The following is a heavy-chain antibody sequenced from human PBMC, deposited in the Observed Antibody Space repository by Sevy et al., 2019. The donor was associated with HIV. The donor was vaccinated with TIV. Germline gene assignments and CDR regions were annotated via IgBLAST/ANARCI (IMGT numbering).Heavy chain of an antibody. V-gene: IGHV1-18*04. Sequence: ASVKVSCKASGYTFTSYGISWVRQAPGQGLEWMGWISAYNGNTNYAQKLQGRVTMTTDTSTSTAHIELRSLRSDDTAVYYCARVGYYDFWSGYYTGYPHLPYYYGMDVWGQGTTVTVSS. CDR2: ISAYNGNT. J-gene: IGHJ6*02. CDR3: ARVGYYDFWSGYYTGYPHLPYYYGMDV. CDR1: GYTFTSYG. D-gene: IGHD3-3*01.